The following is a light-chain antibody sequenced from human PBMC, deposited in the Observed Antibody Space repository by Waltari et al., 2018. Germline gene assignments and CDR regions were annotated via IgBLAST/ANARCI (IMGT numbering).Light chain of an antibody. CDR2: KAY. V-gene: IGKV2-30*02. J-gene: IGKJ2*01. Sequence: DVVMTQSPLSLPVTLGQPASISCRSRQSLVHSDGNTYLYWFQHRPGQSPRRLIYKAYNRDGGIPDRFSGSGSGADFTLKISRVEAEDVGVYYCMQGTHWPYTFGQGTKLET. CDR1: QSLVHSDGNTY. CDR3: MQGTHWPYT.